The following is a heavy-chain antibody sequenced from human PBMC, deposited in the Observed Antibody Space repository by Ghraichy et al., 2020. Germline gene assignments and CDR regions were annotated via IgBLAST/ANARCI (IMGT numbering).Heavy chain of an antibody. CDR2: IYYSGST. J-gene: IGHJ4*02. CDR3: ATGGVAGRDS. D-gene: IGHD6-13*01. Sequence: SETLSLTCAVSGVSISSGAYSWTWIRQPPGKGLEWIGHIYYSGSTHFNTSLKSRLYISVDASRNQFTLELSSVTAADTAVYYCATGGVAGRDSWGQETLVTVSS. CDR1: GVSISSGAYS. V-gene: IGHV4-30-4*07.